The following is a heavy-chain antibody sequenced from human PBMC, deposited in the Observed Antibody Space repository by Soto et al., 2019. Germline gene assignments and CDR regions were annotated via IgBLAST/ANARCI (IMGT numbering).Heavy chain of an antibody. Sequence: GGSLRLSCAASGFTFSGSAMHWVRQASGKGLEWVGRIRSKANSYATAYAASVKGRFTISRDDSKNTAYLQMNSLKTEDTAVYYCTGPGGPGTSCYVYWGQGTLVTVSS. CDR1: GFTFSGSA. V-gene: IGHV3-73*01. CDR2: IRSKANSYAT. CDR3: TGPGGPGTSCYVY. J-gene: IGHJ4*02. D-gene: IGHD2-2*01.